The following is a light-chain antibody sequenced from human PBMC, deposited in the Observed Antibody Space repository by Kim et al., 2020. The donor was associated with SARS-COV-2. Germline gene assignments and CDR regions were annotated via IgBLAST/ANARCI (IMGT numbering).Light chain of an antibody. CDR3: EAWDDNMSGQV. V-gene: IGLV1-47*02. CDR1: RSNIATNY. J-gene: IGLJ1*01. CDR2: SNN. Sequence: GQKVTISCSGARSNIATNYVYCYQQVTGTAPKLLIYSNNQRSSGVPDRFSGSKSGTSASLAISGLRSEDEADYYCEAWDDNMSGQVFGTGTKVTVL.